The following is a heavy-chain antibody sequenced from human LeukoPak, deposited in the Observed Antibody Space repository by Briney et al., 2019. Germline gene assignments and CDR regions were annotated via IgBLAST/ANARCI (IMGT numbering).Heavy chain of an antibody. CDR2: IYYSGST. V-gene: IGHV4-39*01. D-gene: IGHD3-22*01. CDR3: ARHFCDSRGYSTTDDGFDF. CDR1: GGSISSSSYY. J-gene: IGHJ3*01. Sequence: SETLSLTCTVSGGSISSSSYYWGWIRQPPGKGLEWIGRIYYSGSTYYNPSLKSRVTISVDTSKTALSMKLRSVNAADTAVYYCARHFCDSRGYSTTDDGFDFWGQGTMVTVSS.